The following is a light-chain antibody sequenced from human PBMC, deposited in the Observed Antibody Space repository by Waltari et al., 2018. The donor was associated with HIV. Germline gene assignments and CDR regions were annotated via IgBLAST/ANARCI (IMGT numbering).Light chain of an antibody. V-gene: IGLV2-23*02. Sequence: QPALTQPAPVSGSPGQSITISCPGTGSDVGFYTLVSWYQKPPGQAPKLLIYEVTKRPSGVSNRFSGSKSVNTASLTIAGLHAEDEADYYCCSYELTSTWVFGGGTRLTVL. CDR1: GSDVGFYTL. J-gene: IGLJ3*02. CDR3: CSYELTSTWV. CDR2: EVT.